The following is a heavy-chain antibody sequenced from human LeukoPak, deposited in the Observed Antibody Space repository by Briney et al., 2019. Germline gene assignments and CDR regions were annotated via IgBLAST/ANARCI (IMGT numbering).Heavy chain of an antibody. CDR1: GYSFTSYC. CDR3: GMSGDRVPLQDDVFDV. CDR2: IYPGDSGP. V-gene: IGHV5-51*01. D-gene: IGHD1-26*01. J-gene: IGHJ3*01. Sequence: GESLKISCTVSGYSFTSYCIGWVRQTPGKGLEWMGIIYPGDSGPTYSPSFQGQVTISVNKSINTAYLQWSSLQASDTAMYYCGMSGDRVPLQDDVFDVWGQGTMVTVST.